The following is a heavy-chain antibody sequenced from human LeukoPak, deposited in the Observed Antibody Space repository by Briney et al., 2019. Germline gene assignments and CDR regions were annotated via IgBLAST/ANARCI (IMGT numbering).Heavy chain of an antibody. J-gene: IGHJ4*02. Sequence: PSQTLSLTCAVSGGSISSGGYSWSWIRQPPGKGLEWIGYIYHSGSTYYNPSLKSRVTISVDRSKNQFSLKLSSVTAADTAVYYCARAPGGAVTYFDYWGQGTLVTVSS. CDR2: IYHSGST. V-gene: IGHV4-30-2*01. D-gene: IGHD4-17*01. CDR1: GGSISSGGYS. CDR3: ARAPGGAVTYFDY.